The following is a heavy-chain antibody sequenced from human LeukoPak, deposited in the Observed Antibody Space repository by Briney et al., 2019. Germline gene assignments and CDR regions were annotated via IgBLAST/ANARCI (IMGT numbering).Heavy chain of an antibody. CDR2: ISGDGGST. D-gene: IGHD4-23*01. CDR1: GFTFDDYA. CDR3: AKDGDYGGNGQTFDY. J-gene: IGHJ4*02. Sequence: GESLKISCAASGFTFDDYAMHWVRQAPGKGLEWVSLISGDGGSTYYADSVKGRFTISRDNSKNSLYLQMNSLRTEDTALYYCAKDGDYGGNGQTFDYWGQGTLVTVSS. V-gene: IGHV3-43*02.